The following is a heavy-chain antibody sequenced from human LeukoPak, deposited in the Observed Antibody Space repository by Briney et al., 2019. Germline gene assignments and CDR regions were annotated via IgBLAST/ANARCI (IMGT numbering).Heavy chain of an antibody. CDR3: ARDDRYSYGYSQSGHFDY. D-gene: IGHD5-18*01. J-gene: IGHJ4*02. CDR1: GFXFSSYS. Sequence: PGGSLRLSCAGSGFXFSSYSINWVRQAPGKGLEWVSSISSTSNYIYYADSVKGRFTISRDNAKTSLYLQMNSLRAEDTAVYYCARDDRYSYGYSQSGHFDYWGQGILVTVSS. V-gene: IGHV3-21*01. CDR2: ISSTSNYI.